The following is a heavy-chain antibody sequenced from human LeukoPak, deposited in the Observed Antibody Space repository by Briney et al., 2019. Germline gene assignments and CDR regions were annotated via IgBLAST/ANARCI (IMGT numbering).Heavy chain of an antibody. Sequence: SETLSLTCAVSGDSFSSHYWTWIRQSPGTGLEWIGYISHIGRTNYNPSLKSRVTISIDTPKNQFSLKLRSVTAADTAVYYCARDLVTVTKGFDIWGQGTMVSVSS. D-gene: IGHD4-17*01. J-gene: IGHJ3*02. CDR1: GDSFSSHY. V-gene: IGHV4-59*11. CDR3: ARDLVTVTKGFDI. CDR2: ISHIGRT.